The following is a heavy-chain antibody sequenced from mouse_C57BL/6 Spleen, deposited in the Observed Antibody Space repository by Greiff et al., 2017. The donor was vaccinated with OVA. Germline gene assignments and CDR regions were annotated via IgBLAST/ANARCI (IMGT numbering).Heavy chain of an antibody. CDR1: GYTFTSYW. D-gene: IGHD1-1*01. Sequence: QVQLQQPGAELVMPGASVKLSCKASGYTFTSYWMHWVKQRPGQGLEWIGEIDPSDSYTNYNQKFKGKSTLTVDKSSSTAYMQLSSLTSEDSAVYYCASTGIYCGSSYGYYAMDYWGQGTSVTVSS. CDR3: ASTGIYCGSSYGYYAMDY. J-gene: IGHJ4*01. V-gene: IGHV1-69*01. CDR2: IDPSDSYT.